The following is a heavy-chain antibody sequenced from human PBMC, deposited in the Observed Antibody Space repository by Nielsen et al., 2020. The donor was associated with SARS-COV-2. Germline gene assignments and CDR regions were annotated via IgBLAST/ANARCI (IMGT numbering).Heavy chain of an antibody. CDR3: ARDRVPNWGADPFDY. V-gene: IGHV3-11*05. D-gene: IGHD7-27*01. CDR2: ISSSRTYR. J-gene: IGHJ4*02. Sequence: GESLKISCAASGFTFSHHYINWIRQAPGKGLEWIAYISSSRTYRNYADSVKGRFTISRDNAKNSVYLQMNNLTAEDTAVYYCARDRVPNWGADPFDYWGRGTLVTVSS. CDR1: GFTFSHHY.